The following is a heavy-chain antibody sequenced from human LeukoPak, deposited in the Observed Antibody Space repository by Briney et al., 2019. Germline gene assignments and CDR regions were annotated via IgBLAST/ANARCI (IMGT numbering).Heavy chain of an antibody. CDR2: VSWNSGSI. V-gene: IGHV3-9*01. CDR3: AREGWELLFDFDY. J-gene: IGHJ4*02. Sequence: GGSLRLSCAASGFTFDDYAMHWVRQAPGKGLEWVSGVSWNSGSIGYADSVKGRFTISRDNAKNSLYLQMNSLRAEDTAVYYCAREGWELLFDFDYWGQGTLVTVSS. CDR1: GFTFDDYA. D-gene: IGHD1-26*01.